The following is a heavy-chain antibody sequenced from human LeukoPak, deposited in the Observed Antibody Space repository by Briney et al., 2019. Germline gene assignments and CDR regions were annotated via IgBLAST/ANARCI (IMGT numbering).Heavy chain of an antibody. CDR3: ARGDDY. CDR1: GFTFSSYA. Sequence: GGSLRLPCAASGFTFSSYAMHWVRQAPGKGLEWVSYISSSSSTIYYADSVKGRFTISRDNAKNSLYLQMNSLRAEDTAVYYCARGDDYWGQGTLVTVSS. CDR2: ISSSSSTI. V-gene: IGHV3-48*01. J-gene: IGHJ4*02.